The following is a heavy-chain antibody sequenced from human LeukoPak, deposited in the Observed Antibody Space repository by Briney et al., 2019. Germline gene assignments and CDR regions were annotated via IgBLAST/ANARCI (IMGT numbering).Heavy chain of an antibody. CDR2: ITPFNGNT. Sequence: SVKVSCKASGYTFTSYYMHWVRQAPGQALEWMGWITPFNGNTNYAQKFQDRVTITRDRSMSTAYMELSSLRSEDTAMYYCAESAWVTGTTGPFDIWGQGTMVTVSS. D-gene: IGHD1-20*01. CDR3: AESAWVTGTTGPFDI. V-gene: IGHV1-45*02. J-gene: IGHJ3*02. CDR1: GYTFTSYY.